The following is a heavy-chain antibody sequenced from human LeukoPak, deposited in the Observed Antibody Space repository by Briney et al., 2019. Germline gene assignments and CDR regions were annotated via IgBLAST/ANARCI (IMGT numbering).Heavy chain of an antibody. CDR2: ISAYNGNT. CDR3: ARAPIWFGEDVFDY. V-gene: IGHV1-18*01. D-gene: IGHD3-10*01. J-gene: IGHJ4*02. Sequence: ASVKVSCKASGYTFTSYGISWVRQAPGQGLEWMGWISAYNGNTNYAQKLQGRVTMTTDTSTSTAYMELRSLRSDDTAVYYCARAPIWFGEDVFDYWGQGTLVTVSS. CDR1: GYTFTSYG.